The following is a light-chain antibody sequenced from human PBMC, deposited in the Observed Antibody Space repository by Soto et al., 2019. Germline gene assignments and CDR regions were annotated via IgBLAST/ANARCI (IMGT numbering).Light chain of an antibody. CDR2: EVS. J-gene: IGLJ1*01. Sequence: QSVLTQPPSASGPFGQSVTIPCTGTSSDVGGYNYVSWYQQYPGKAPKLMIYEVSERPSGVPDRFSGSKSGNTASLTVSGLQADDEADYYCSSYSGTNYHYVFGTGTKVTVL. CDR3: SSYSGTNYHYV. V-gene: IGLV2-8*01. CDR1: SSDVGGYNY.